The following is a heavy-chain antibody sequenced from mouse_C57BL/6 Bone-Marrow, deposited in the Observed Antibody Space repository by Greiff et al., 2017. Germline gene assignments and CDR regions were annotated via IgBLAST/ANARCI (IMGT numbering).Heavy chain of an antibody. CDR3: ARSGTTVVGDWYFDV. J-gene: IGHJ1*03. V-gene: IGHV1-69*01. CDR1: GYTFTSYW. D-gene: IGHD1-1*01. CDR2: IDPSDSYT. Sequence: QVQLQHPGAELVMPGASVKLSCKASGYTFTSYWMHWVKQRPGQGLEWIGEIDPSDSYTNSNQKFTGKSTLTVDKSSSTAYMQLSSLTSEDSAVYYCARSGTTVVGDWYFDVWGTGTTVTVSA.